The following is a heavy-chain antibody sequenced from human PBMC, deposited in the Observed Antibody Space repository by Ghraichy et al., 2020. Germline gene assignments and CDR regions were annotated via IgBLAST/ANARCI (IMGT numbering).Heavy chain of an antibody. J-gene: IGHJ3*02. CDR2: IYHSGST. D-gene: IGHD3-22*01. CDR1: GGSIASGDYS. Sequence: SLTCAVSGGSIASGDYSWSWIRQPPGKGLEWIGYIYHSGSTYYSPSLKSRVTISADRSKNQISLKLSSVTAADTAVYYCARAPYDDDGFYDDAFDIWGQGTMVTVSS. CDR3: ARAPYDDDGFYDDAFDI. V-gene: IGHV4-30-2*01.